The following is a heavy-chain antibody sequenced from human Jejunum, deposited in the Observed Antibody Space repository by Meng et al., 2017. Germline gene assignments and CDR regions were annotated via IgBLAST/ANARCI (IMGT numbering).Heavy chain of an antibody. CDR1: VDSVIIGNYH. J-gene: IGHJ4*02. CDR2: IYYSCST. CDR3: ARGGFVEAAAANLIDS. V-gene: IGHV4-61*01. Sequence: SVPVLLLPSAPPPLICTVSVDSVIIGNYHCSCVRQPPAKVLDGFVYIYYSCSTNYNPSLKSRVTISVDTSKNQCSLKLSSVTAADTAVYYCARGGFVEAAAANLIDSWGQGTLVTVSS. D-gene: IGHD6-13*01.